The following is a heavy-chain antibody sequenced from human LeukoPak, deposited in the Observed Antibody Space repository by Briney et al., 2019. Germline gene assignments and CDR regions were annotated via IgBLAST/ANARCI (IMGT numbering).Heavy chain of an antibody. V-gene: IGHV4-39*01. Sequence: SETLSLTCTVSGGSISSSSYYWGWIRQPPGKGLEWIGSIYYSGSTYYNPSLKSRVTISVDTSKNQFSLKLSSVTAADTAVYYCALYCSSTSCSGGYMDVWGKGTTVTVSS. CDR1: GGSISSSSYY. CDR3: ALYCSSTSCSGGYMDV. D-gene: IGHD2-2*01. J-gene: IGHJ6*03. CDR2: IYYSGST.